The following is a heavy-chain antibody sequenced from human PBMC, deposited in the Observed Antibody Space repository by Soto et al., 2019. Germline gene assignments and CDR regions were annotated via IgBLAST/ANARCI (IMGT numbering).Heavy chain of an antibody. J-gene: IGHJ5*02. CDR1: GGSISSGGYY. D-gene: IGHD6-19*01. Sequence: SETLSLTCTVSGGSISSGGYYWSWIRQHPGKGLEWIGYIYYSGTTYYNPSLKSRVTMSVDTSKNQFSLKLSSVTAADTAVYYCARDRYSSGWSINWFDPWGQGTLVTVSS. CDR2: IYYSGTT. V-gene: IGHV4-31*03. CDR3: ARDRYSSGWSINWFDP.